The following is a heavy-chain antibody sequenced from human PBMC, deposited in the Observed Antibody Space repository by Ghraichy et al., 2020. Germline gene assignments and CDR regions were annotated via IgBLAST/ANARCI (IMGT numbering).Heavy chain of an antibody. CDR2: IVIGNGNT. Sequence: SVKVSCKPSGFTFTSSAVQWVRQARGQRLEWIGWIVIGNGNTNYAQKFQERVTITRDMSTNTAYMELSSLTSEDTAVYYCAADYSGRFYHRLDSWGQGTLVTVSS. CDR1: GFTFTSSA. V-gene: IGHV1-58*01. CDR3: AADYSGRFYHRLDS. J-gene: IGHJ4*02. D-gene: IGHD1-26*01.